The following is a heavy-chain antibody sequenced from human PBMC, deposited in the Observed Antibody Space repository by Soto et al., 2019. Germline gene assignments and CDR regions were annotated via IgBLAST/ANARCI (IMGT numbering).Heavy chain of an antibody. D-gene: IGHD3-3*01. J-gene: IGHJ6*03. CDR1: GFTFSSYA. CDR3: AKHPEYYDFWSGYYYYYMDV. CDR2: ISGSGGST. V-gene: IGHV3-23*01. Sequence: EVQLLESGGGLVQPGGSLRLSCAASGFTFSSYAMSWVRQAPGKGLEWVSAISGSGGSTYYADSVKGRFTISRDNSKNTLYLQMNSLRAEDTAVYYCAKHPEYYDFWSGYYYYYMDVWGKGTTVTVSS.